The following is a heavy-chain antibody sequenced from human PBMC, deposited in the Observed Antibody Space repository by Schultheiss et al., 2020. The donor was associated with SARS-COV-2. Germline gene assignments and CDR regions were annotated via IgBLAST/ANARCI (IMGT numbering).Heavy chain of an antibody. V-gene: IGHV3-7*01. Sequence: GESLKISCAASGFTFSSYWMSWVRQAPGKGLEWVANIKQDGSEKYYVDSVKGRFTISRDNAKNSLYLQMNSLRAEDTAVYYCARGPGLWSGYRTFDYWGQGTLVTVSS. CDR3: ARGPGLWSGYRTFDY. D-gene: IGHD3-3*01. J-gene: IGHJ4*02. CDR2: IKQDGSEK. CDR1: GFTFSSYW.